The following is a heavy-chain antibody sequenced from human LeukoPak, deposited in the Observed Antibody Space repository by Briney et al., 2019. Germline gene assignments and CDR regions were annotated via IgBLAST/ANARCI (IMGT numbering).Heavy chain of an antibody. V-gene: IGHV1-69*05. CDR2: IIPIFGTA. CDR1: GGTFSSYA. Sequence: SVKVSCKASGGTFSSYAISWVRQAPGQGLEWMGRIIPIFGTANYAQEFQGRVTITTDESTSTAYMELSSLRSEDTAVYYCARGSSWPLNWFDPWGQGTLVTVSS. CDR3: ARGSSWPLNWFDP. J-gene: IGHJ5*02. D-gene: IGHD6-13*01.